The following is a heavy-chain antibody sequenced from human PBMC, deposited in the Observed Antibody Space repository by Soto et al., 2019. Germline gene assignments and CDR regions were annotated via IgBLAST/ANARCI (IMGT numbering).Heavy chain of an antibody. CDR2: IYYSGST. CDR1: GGSISSYY. CDR3: AREGRYCSGGSCYSSWFDP. V-gene: IGHV4-59*01. D-gene: IGHD2-15*01. J-gene: IGHJ5*02. Sequence: SETLSLTCTVSGGSISSYYWSWIRQPPGKGLEWIGYIYYSGSTNYNPSLKSRVTISVDTSKNQFSLKLSSVTAADTAVYYCAREGRYCSGGSCYSSWFDPWGQGTLVTVSS.